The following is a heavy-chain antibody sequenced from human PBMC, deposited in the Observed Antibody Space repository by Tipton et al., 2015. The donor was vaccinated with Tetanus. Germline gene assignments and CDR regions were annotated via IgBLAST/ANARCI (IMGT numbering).Heavy chain of an antibody. J-gene: IGHJ4*02. CDR3: VGGDGSGYRFDY. Sequence: LRLSCTVSGGSISSSSYYWGWIRQSPGKGLEWIGNIYHRGNTYYNPSLKSRVAISVDTSKNQLSLNLRSVTAGDTATHYCVGGDGSGYRFDYWGQGALVTVSS. CDR1: GGSISSSSYY. D-gene: IGHD3-9*01. CDR2: IYHRGNT. V-gene: IGHV4-39*01.